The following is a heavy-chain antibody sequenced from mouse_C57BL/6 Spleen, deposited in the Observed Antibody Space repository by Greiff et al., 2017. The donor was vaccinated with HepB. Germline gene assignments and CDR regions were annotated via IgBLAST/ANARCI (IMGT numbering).Heavy chain of an antibody. V-gene: IGHV1-64*01. D-gene: IGHD2-4*01. CDR3: AVGYDYDAYFDY. CDR2: IHPNSGST. Sequence: QVQLQKPGAELVKPGASVKLSCKASGYTFTSYWMHWVKQRPGQGLEWIGMIHPNSGSTNYNEKFKSKATLTVDKSSSTAYMQLSSLTSEDSAVYYCAVGYDYDAYFDYWGQGTTLTVSS. J-gene: IGHJ2*01. CDR1: GYTFTSYW.